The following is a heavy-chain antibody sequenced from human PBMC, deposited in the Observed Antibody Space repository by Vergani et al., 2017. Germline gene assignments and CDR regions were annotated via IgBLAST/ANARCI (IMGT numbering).Heavy chain of an antibody. Sequence: QVQVVQSGAEVKKSGASVKVSCKTSGYTFSNYYMHWVRQAPGQGLEWMGIINPSGGQTNYAQKFQGRVTMTRDTSTSTVYMELSSLRSEDTAISYCAGGDYDILTGYRYWGQGTLVTVSA. D-gene: IGHD3-9*01. J-gene: IGHJ4*01. V-gene: IGHV1-46*03. CDR2: INPSGGQT. CDR1: GYTFSNYY. CDR3: AGGDYDILTGYRY.